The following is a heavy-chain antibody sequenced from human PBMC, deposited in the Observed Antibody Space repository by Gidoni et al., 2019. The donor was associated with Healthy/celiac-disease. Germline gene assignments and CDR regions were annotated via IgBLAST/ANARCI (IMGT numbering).Heavy chain of an antibody. D-gene: IGHD2-15*01. J-gene: IGHJ4*02. CDR3: AREGGYCSGGSCYPSYYFDY. Sequence: EVQLVESGGGLVQPGGSLSLSCAASGFTLSSYWMSWVRQAPGKGLGWVANIKQDGSEKYYVDSVKGRFTISRDNAKNSLYLQMNSLRAEDTAVYYCAREGGYCSGGSCYPSYYFDYWGQGTLVTVSS. V-gene: IGHV3-7*01. CDR1: GFTLSSYW. CDR2: IKQDGSEK.